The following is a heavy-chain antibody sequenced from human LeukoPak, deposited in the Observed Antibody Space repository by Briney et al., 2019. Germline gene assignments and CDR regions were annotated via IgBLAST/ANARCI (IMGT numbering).Heavy chain of an antibody. CDR3: ARSLYSSSWYLAY. CDR2: IYHSGST. V-gene: IGHV4-30-2*01. Sequence: PSETLSLTCTVSGGSISSGGYYWSWIRQPPGKGLEWIGYIYHSGSTYYNPSLKSRVTISVDRSKNQFSLKLSSVTAADTAVYYCARSLYSSSWYLAYWGQGTLVTVSS. CDR1: GGSISSGGYY. J-gene: IGHJ4*02. D-gene: IGHD6-13*01.